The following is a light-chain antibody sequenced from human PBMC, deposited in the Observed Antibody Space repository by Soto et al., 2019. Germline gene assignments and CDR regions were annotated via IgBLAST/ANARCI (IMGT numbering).Light chain of an antibody. CDR1: QGISSY. V-gene: IGKV1-9*01. CDR2: AAS. CDR3: QQFNSYLIT. J-gene: IGKJ5*01. Sequence: DFLLTQSPSFLSASVGDRVTITCRASQGISSYLAWYQQKPGKAPKLLIYAASTLQSGVPSRFSGSGSGTEFTLTISSLQPEDFATYYCQQFNSYLITFGQGTRLEMK.